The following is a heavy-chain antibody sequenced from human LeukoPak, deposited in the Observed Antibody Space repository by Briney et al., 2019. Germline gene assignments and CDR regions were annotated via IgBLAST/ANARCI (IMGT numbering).Heavy chain of an antibody. CDR3: ATSITMVRGVITYNYYGMDV. CDR1: GGTFSSYA. D-gene: IGHD3-10*01. CDR2: IIPILGIA. Sequence: GASVKVSCKASGGTFSSYAISWVRQAPGQGLEWMGRIIPILGIANYAQKFQGRVTITADKSTSTAYMELSSLRSEDTAVYYCATSITMVRGVITYNYYGMDVWGQGTTVTVSS. V-gene: IGHV1-69*04. J-gene: IGHJ6*02.